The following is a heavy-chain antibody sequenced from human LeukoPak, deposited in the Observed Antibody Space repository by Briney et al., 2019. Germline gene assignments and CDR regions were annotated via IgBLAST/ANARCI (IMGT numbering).Heavy chain of an antibody. CDR2: ISGSGGST. D-gene: IGHD2-2*01. J-gene: IGHJ4*02. CDR3: AKGYCSCTSCSIDY. Sequence: PGGSLRLSCAASGFTFSSYAMNWVRQAPGKGLEWVSAISGSGGSTYYADSVKGRFTISRDNSKTTLYLQMNSLRAEDTAVYYCAKGYCSCTSCSIDYWGQGTLVTVSS. CDR1: GFTFSSYA. V-gene: IGHV3-23*01.